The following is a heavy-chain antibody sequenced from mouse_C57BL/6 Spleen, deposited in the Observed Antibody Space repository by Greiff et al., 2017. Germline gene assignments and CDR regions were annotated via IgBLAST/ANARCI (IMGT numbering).Heavy chain of an antibody. D-gene: IGHD3-3*01. CDR3: ARQGPYYGYCDV. J-gene: IGHJ1*03. Sequence: QVQLQQPGAELVKPGASVKMSCKASGYTFTSYWITWVKQRPGQGLEWIGDIYPGSGSTNYNEKFKSKATLTVDTSSSTAYMQLSSLTSEDSAVYYCARQGPYYGYCDVWGTGTTVTVSS. CDR2: IYPGSGST. V-gene: IGHV1-55*01. CDR1: GYTFTSYW.